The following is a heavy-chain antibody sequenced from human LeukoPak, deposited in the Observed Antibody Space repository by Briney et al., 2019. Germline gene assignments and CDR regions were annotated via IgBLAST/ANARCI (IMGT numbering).Heavy chain of an antibody. CDR2: MNPNSGNT. CDR1: RYAFTSYD. D-gene: IGHD4/OR15-4a*01. J-gene: IGHJ5*02. CDR3: ARKNYGSNRWFDP. V-gene: IGHV1-8*01. Sequence: ASVKVSCKASRYAFTSYDINWVRQAPGQGLEWMGWMNPNSGNTGYAQKFQGRVTMTRNTSVSTAYMELSSLRSEDTAVYYCARKNYGSNRWFDPWGQGTLVTVSS.